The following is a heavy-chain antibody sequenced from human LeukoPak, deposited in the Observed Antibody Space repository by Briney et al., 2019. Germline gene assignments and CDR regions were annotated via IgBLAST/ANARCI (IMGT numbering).Heavy chain of an antibody. CDR2: ISASGGTT. J-gene: IGHJ5*01. Sequence: GGSLRLSCAASGFTFNNYAMSWVRQAPGKGLEWVSAISASGGTTYYADSVKGRFTISRDNSENTLSLQMNSLRAEDTAVYYCAKEPREYCSSTSCPNWFDSWGQGTLVTVSS. CDR3: AKEPREYCSSTSCPNWFDS. CDR1: GFTFNNYA. D-gene: IGHD2-2*01. V-gene: IGHV3-23*01.